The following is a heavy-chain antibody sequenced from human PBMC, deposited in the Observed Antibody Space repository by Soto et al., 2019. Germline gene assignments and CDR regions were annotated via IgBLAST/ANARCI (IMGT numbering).Heavy chain of an antibody. CDR2: INAGNGNT. CDR3: AREYGGCSGGSCYYYYYYMDV. D-gene: IGHD2-15*01. CDR1: GYTFTSYA. J-gene: IGHJ6*03. Sequence: GASVKVSCKASGYTFTSYAMHWVRQAPGQRLEWMGWINAGNGNTKYSQKFQGRVTITRDTSASTAYMELSSLRSEDTAVYYCAREYGGCSGGSCYYYYYYMDVWGKGTTVTVSS. V-gene: IGHV1-3*01.